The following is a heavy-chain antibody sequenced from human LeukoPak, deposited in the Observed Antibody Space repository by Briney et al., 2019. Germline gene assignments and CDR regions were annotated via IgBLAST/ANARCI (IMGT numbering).Heavy chain of an antibody. CDR3: ARVGTYCSGGSCYSPYYYGMDV. V-gene: IGHV4-34*01. CDR1: GGSFSGYY. CDR2: INHSGST. D-gene: IGHD2-15*01. J-gene: IGHJ6*02. Sequence: SETLSLTCAVYGGSFSGYYWSWIRQPPGKGLEWIGEINHSGSTNYNPSLKSRVTISVDTSKNQFSLKLSSVTAADTAVYSCARVGTYCSGGSCYSPYYYGMDVWGQGTTVTVSS.